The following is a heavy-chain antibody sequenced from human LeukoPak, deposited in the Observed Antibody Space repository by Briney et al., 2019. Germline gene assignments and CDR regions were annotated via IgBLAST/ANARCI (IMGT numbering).Heavy chain of an antibody. V-gene: IGHV3-49*04. J-gene: IGHJ4*02. CDR3: TSDAESRYYDSSGYPY. Sequence: GGSLRLSCIASGFTFGDYAMSWVRQAPGKGLEWVGFVRSNSYGGTADYAASVKGRFSISRDDSKSIAYLQMNSLKTEDTAVYYCTSDAESRYYDSSGYPYWGQGTLVTVSS. D-gene: IGHD3-22*01. CDR2: VRSNSYGGTA. CDR1: GFTFGDYA.